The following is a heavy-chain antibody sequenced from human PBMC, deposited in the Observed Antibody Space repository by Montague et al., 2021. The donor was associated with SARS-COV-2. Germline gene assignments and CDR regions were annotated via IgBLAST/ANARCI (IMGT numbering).Heavy chain of an antibody. V-gene: IGHV4-34*01. D-gene: IGHD2-8*01. CDR1: GGSFSVYY. CDR2: INHSGTT. J-gene: IGHJ2*01. Sequence: SETLSLTCGFYGGSFSVYYWSWLRQSPRSGLEWIAEINHSGTTNYNPSLKSRVTISVDTSKNQFTLKLSSVTAADTAVYYCARRKLTSIVLMVYASSYWYFDLWGRGTLVTVSS. CDR3: ARRKLTSIVLMVYASSYWYFDL.